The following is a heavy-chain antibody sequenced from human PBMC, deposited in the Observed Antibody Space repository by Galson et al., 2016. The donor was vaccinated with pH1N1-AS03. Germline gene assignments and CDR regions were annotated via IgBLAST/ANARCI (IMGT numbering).Heavy chain of an antibody. V-gene: IGHV1-46*01. CDR2: IDPSGGPT. D-gene: IGHD3-16*02. J-gene: IGHJ4*02. CDR3: ARRYYFDY. CDR1: GYTLTRYY. Sequence: SVKVSCKASGYTLTRYYMHWVRQAPGQGLEWMGIIDPSGGPTTYAPKFQGRITITTDTSTSTVHMELVSLRSEDTAVYYCARRYYFDYWGQGTRVTVSS.